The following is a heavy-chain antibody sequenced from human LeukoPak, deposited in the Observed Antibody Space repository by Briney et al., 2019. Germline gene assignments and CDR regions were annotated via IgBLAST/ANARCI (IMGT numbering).Heavy chain of an antibody. J-gene: IGHJ4*02. D-gene: IGHD3-3*01. CDR3: ARVWGAYYHFFDY. V-gene: IGHV3-7*01. CDR2: IKQEGCER. CDR1: GFSLIVYL. Sequence: WGSLRLSCEASGFSLIVYLMGWVRQAPGRGLEWVGHIKQEGCERNYVDSVKGRFTIARDNAKKSLYLQMDSLRAEDAAVYYCARVWGAYYHFFDYWGQGSLVTVSS.